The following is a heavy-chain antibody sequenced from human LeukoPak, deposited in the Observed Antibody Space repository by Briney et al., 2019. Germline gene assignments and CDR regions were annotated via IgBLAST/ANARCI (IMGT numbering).Heavy chain of an antibody. CDR2: INPSGGTT. Sequence: ASVKVSCKASGYTFTSYYMHWVRQAPGQGLEWMGVINPSGGTTNYAQKFQGRVTMTRDTSISTAYMELSRLRSDDTAVYYCASPFGYDFWSGRFDYWGQGTLVTVSS. CDR1: GYTFTSYY. CDR3: ASPFGYDFWSGRFDY. D-gene: IGHD3-3*01. V-gene: IGHV1-46*01. J-gene: IGHJ4*02.